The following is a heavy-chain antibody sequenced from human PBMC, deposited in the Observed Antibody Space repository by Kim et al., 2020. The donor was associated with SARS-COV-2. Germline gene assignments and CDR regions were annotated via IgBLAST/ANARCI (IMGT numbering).Heavy chain of an antibody. J-gene: IGHJ6*02. CDR2: IYYSGST. Sequence: SETLSLTCTVSGGSISSYYWSWIRQPPGKGLEWIGYIYYSGSTNYNPSLKSRVTISVDTSKNQFSLKLSSVTAADTAVYYCARTVPYDFWSGHSVYYYYGMDVWGQGTTVTVSS. CDR1: GGSISSYY. V-gene: IGHV4-59*13. CDR3: ARTVPYDFWSGHSVYYYYGMDV. D-gene: IGHD3-3*01.